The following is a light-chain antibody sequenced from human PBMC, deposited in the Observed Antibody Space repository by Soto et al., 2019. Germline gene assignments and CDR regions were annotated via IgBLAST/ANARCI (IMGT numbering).Light chain of an antibody. CDR2: DAS. V-gene: IGKV3-20*01. CDR3: QQYDSSPRT. Sequence: ENVLTQAPDPLSLYPGETLSLSCRSSQSVRRYLAWYQHKPGQAPRLLIYDASNRATGIPDRFSGSGSGTDFTLTISSLEPEDFAVYYCQQYDSSPRTFGQGTKVDIK. J-gene: IGKJ1*01. CDR1: QSVRRY.